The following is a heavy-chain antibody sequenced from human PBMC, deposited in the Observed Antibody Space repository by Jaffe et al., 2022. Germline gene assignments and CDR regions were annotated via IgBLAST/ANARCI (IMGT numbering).Heavy chain of an antibody. CDR1: GDSVSSNSAA. CDR3: ARAVRYIGEYSSSSPSYYFDY. V-gene: IGHV6-1*01. Sequence: QVQLQQSGPGLVKPSQTLSLTCAISGDSVSSNSAAWNWIRQSPSRGLEWLGRTYYRSKWYNDYAVSVKSRITINPDTSKNQFSLQLNSVTPEDTAVYYCARAVRYIGEYSSSSPSYYFDYWGQGTLVTVSS. J-gene: IGHJ4*02. CDR2: TYYRSKWYN. D-gene: IGHD6-6*01.